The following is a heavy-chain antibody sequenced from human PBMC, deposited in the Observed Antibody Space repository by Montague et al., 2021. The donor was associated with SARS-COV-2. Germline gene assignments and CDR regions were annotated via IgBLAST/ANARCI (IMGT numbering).Heavy chain of an antibody. D-gene: IGHD4-23*01. V-gene: IGHV4-34*01. CDR2: INHSGTTNS. J-gene: IGHJ4*02. Sequence: SETLSLTCAVYGGSFSGYYWTWICQSPGKGLGWIAEINHSGTTNSNFNPSLRSRVTISVDTSKSQFSLKLTSVTAADTGVYYCARWDPQTLTLIGLRGKSASDXWGQGTLVTVSS. CDR3: ARWDPQTLTLIGLRGKSASDX. CDR1: GGSFSGYY.